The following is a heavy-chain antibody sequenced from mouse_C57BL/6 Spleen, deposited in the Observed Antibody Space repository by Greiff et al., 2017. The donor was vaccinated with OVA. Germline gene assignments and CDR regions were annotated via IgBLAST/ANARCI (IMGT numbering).Heavy chain of an antibody. V-gene: IGHV3-6*01. CDR2: ISYDGSN. D-gene: IGHD1-1*01. CDR1: GYSITSGYY. Sequence: VQLKESGPGLVKPSQSLSLTCSVTGYSITSGYYWNWIRQFPGNKLEWMGYISYDGSNNYNPSLKNRISITRDTSKNQFFLKLNSVTTEDTATYYCARAPDYYGSSYEGYWGQGTSVTVSS. J-gene: IGHJ4*01. CDR3: ARAPDYYGSSYEGY.